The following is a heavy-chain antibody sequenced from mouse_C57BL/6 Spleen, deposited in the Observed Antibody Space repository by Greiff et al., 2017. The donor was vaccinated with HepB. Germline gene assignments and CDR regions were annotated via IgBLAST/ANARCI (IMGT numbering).Heavy chain of an antibody. CDR1: GYTFTDYY. CDR2: INPNNGGT. D-gene: IGHD2-5*01. CDR3: AKRDYSNIYFDY. J-gene: IGHJ2*01. V-gene: IGHV1-26*01. Sequence: EVQLQQSGPELVKPGASVKISCKASGYTFTDYYMNWVKQSHGKSLEWIGDINPNNGGTSYNQKFKGKATLTVDKSSSTAYMELRSLTSEDSAVYYCAKRDYSNIYFDYWGQGTTLTVSS.